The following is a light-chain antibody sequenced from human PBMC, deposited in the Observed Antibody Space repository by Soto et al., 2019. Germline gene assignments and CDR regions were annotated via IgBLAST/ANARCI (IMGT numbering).Light chain of an antibody. CDR3: QQYKSYSWT. Sequence: DIQMTQSPSTLSASVGDRVTITCRASQSISSLLTWYQQKPGKAPKVLIYDASSLKSGVPSRFSGSGSGTEFTFTISSLQPDDFATYYCQQYKSYSWTFGQGTKVEIK. CDR2: DAS. J-gene: IGKJ1*01. V-gene: IGKV1-5*01. CDR1: QSISSL.